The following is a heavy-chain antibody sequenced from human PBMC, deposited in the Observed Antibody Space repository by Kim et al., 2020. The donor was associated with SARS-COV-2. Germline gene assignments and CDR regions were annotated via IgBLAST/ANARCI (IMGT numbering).Heavy chain of an antibody. J-gene: IGHJ4*02. V-gene: IGHV3-7*01. Sequence: GGSLRLSCTVSGFTFADSWMACVRQAPGKGLEWVATINPDGSDKQYVDSLRGRFTISRDNAKSSLFLQMNNLRVEDTAVFFCMGSNFWGQGTLVSVSS. CDR2: INPDGSDK. CDR1: GFTFADSW. CDR3: MGSNF. D-gene: IGHD1-26*01.